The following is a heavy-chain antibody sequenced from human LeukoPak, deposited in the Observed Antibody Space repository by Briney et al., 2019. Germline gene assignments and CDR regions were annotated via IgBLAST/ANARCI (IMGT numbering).Heavy chain of an antibody. CDR1: GGSFSGYY. CDR3: ARRIAAAGTSIIDY. CDR2: INHSGST. D-gene: IGHD6-13*01. Sequence: SETLSLTCAVYGGSFSGYYWSWIRQPPGKGLEWIGEINHSGSTNHNPSLKSRVTISVDTSKNQFSLKLSSVTAADTAVYYCARRIAAAGTSIIDYWGQGTLVTVSS. J-gene: IGHJ4*02. V-gene: IGHV4-34*01.